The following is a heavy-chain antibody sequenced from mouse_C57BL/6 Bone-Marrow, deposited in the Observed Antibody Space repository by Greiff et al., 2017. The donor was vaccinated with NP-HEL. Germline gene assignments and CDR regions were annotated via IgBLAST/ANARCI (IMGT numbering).Heavy chain of an antibody. Sequence: QVQLKESGAELARPGASVKLSCKASGYTFTSYGISWVKQRTGQGLEWIGEIYPRSGNTYYNEKFKGKATLTADKSSSTAYMELRSLTSEDSAVYFCARTLRYLGRGYWGQGTTLTVSS. J-gene: IGHJ2*01. D-gene: IGHD4-1*01. CDR3: ARTLRYLGRGY. CDR2: IYPRSGNT. V-gene: IGHV1-81*01. CDR1: GYTFTSYG.